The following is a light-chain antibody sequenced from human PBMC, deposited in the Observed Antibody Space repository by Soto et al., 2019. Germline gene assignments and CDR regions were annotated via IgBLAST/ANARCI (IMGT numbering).Light chain of an antibody. J-gene: IGKJ1*01. CDR2: AAF. Sequence: AIQVTQSPSSLSASVGDRVTVTCLASQDIRNDLAWYQQKPGQAPNLLIFAAFNLQSGVPSRFSGGGSGTHFTLTISSLQPDDFATYYCQQYNSYSEAFGQGTKVDIK. V-gene: IGKV1-13*02. CDR3: QQYNSYSEA. CDR1: QDIRND.